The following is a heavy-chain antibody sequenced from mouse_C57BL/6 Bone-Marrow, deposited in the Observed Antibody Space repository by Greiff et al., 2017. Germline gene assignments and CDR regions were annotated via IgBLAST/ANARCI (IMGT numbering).Heavy chain of an antibody. Sequence: VQLQQSGAELVRPGASVKLSCTASGFNIKDDYMHWVKQRPEQGLEWIGWIDPENGDTEYASKFQGKATITADTSSNTAYLQLSSLTSEDTAVYYCTTGDGYSYFDYWGQGTTLTVSP. D-gene: IGHD2-3*01. CDR1: GFNIKDDY. J-gene: IGHJ2*01. CDR3: TTGDGYSYFDY. CDR2: IDPENGDT. V-gene: IGHV14-4*01.